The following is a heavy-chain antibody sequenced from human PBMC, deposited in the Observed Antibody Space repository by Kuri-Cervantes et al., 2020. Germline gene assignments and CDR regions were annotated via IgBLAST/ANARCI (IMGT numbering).Heavy chain of an antibody. CDR3: ARDAGTVTKNYYYYYGMDV. CDR1: GFTFSSYW. V-gene: IGHV3-74*01. Sequence: GSLRLSCAASGFTFSSYWMHWVRQAPGKGLVWVSRINSDGSSTSYADSVKGRFTISRDNAKNTLYLQMNSLRAEDTAVYYCARDAGTVTKNYYYYYGMDVWGQGTTVTVSS. D-gene: IGHD4-17*01. J-gene: IGHJ6*02. CDR2: INSDGSST.